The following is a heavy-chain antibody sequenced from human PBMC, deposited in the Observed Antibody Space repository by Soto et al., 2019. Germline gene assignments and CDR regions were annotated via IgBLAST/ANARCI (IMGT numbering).Heavy chain of an antibody. D-gene: IGHD3-22*01. J-gene: IGHJ5*02. CDR2: IYHSGST. CDR3: ARVSSYDSGAIDP. Sequence: PWDTLSLTCAVHRAPICSGGSSCTWLRQQPGKGLEWIGYIYHSGSTYYNPSLKSRVTISVDRSKNQFSLKLSSVTAADTPVYYCARVSSYDSGAIDPWGQGTLVS. V-gene: IGHV4-30-2*01. CDR1: RAPICSGGSS.